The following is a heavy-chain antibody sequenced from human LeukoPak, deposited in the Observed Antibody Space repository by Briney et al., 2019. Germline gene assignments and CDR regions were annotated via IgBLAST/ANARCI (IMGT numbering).Heavy chain of an antibody. CDR1: GYNFTNYW. J-gene: IGHJ4*02. CDR3: ARGYDILTGYDSSEFDY. CDR2: IYPGDSDT. Sequence: GESLKISCKGSGYNFTNYWIGWVRQMPGKGLEWMGIIYPGDSDTRYSPSFQGQVTISADKSISTAYLQWSSLKASDTAMYYCARGYDILTGYDSSEFDYWGQGTLVTVSS. V-gene: IGHV5-51*01. D-gene: IGHD3-9*01.